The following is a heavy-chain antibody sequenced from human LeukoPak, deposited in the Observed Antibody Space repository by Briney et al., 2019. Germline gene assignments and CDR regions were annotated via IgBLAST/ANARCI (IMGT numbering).Heavy chain of an antibody. V-gene: IGHV1-2*02. CDR3: AREGLGGGYSSSSGPSDAFDI. CDR1: GYTFTGYY. Sequence: ASVKVSCKASGYTFTGYYMHWVRQAPGQGLEWMGWINPNSGGTNYAQKFQGRVTMTRDTSISTAYMELSRLRSDDTAVHYCAREGLGGGYSSSSGPSDAFDIWGQGTMVTVSS. D-gene: IGHD6-6*01. CDR2: INPNSGGT. J-gene: IGHJ3*02.